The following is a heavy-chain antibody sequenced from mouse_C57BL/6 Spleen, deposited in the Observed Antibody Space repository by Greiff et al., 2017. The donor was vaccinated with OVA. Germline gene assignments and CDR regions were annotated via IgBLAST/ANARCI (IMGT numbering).Heavy chain of an antibody. D-gene: IGHD2-3*01. CDR2: IDPSDSYT. J-gene: IGHJ4*01. Sequence: QVQLQQPGAELVMPGASVKLSCKASGYTFTSYWMHWVKQRPGQGLEWIGEIDPSDSYTNYNQKFKGKSTLTVDKSSSTAYMQLSSLTSEDSAVYYCARSGGGYSYAMDYWGQGTSVTVSS. CDR3: ARSGGGYSYAMDY. CDR1: GYTFTSYW. V-gene: IGHV1-69*01.